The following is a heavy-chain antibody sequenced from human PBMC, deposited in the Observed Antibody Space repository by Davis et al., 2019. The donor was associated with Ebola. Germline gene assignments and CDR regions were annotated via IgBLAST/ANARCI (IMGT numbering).Heavy chain of an antibody. CDR2: IWYDGRNK. V-gene: IGHV3-33*08. D-gene: IGHD5-24*01. CDR3: ARGRWLQLYYFDY. Sequence: LSLTCAASGFTFSSYSMNWVRQAPGKGLEWVAVIWYDGRNKYYADSVKGRFTISRDNSKNTLYLQMNSLRAEDTAVYYCARGRWLQLYYFDYWGQGTLVTVSS. J-gene: IGHJ4*02. CDR1: GFTFSSYS.